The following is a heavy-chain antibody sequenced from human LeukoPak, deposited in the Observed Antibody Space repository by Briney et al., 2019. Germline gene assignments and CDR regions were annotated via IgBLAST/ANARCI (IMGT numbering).Heavy chain of an antibody. CDR1: GFTFSSYG. Sequence: GGSLRLSCAASGFTFSSYGMHWVRQAPGKGLEWVAVISYDGSNKYYADSVKGRFTISRDNSKNTLYLQMNSLRAEDTAVYYCAKSGGGYSSGWFYWGQGTLVTVSS. D-gene: IGHD6-19*01. J-gene: IGHJ4*02. CDR3: AKSGGGYSSGWFY. CDR2: ISYDGSNK. V-gene: IGHV3-30*18.